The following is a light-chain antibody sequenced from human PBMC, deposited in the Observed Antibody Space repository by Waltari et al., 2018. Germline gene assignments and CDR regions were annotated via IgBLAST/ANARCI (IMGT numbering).Light chain of an antibody. J-gene: IGKJ4*01. CDR3: QQRRNWPLT. V-gene: IGKV3-11*01. Sequence: GRASQSRSNYLAWYQQKPGQAPRLLIYDTSNSATGIPARFSGSGFGTDFTLTISSLEPEDFAVYYCQQRRNWPLTFGGGTKVEIK. CDR1: QSRSNY. CDR2: DTS.